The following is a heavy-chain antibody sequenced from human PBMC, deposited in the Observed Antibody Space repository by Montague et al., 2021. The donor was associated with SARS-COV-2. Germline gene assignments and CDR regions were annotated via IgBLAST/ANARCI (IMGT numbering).Heavy chain of an antibody. CDR1: GGSVSRISSH. J-gene: IGHJ4*02. V-gene: IGHV4-39*01. Sequence: SETLSLTCTVSGGSVSRISSHWGWIRQPPGMGLEYIGSFYYAGGTQYNPSLKSRVTISADTSNDQFSLKMNSVTAADTAVYFCARFYGSSFDYWGQGTLVTVSS. CDR2: FYYAGGT. CDR3: ARFYGSSFDY. D-gene: IGHD4-17*01.